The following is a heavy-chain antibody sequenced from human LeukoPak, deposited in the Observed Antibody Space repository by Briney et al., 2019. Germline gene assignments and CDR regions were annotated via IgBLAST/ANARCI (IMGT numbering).Heavy chain of an antibody. J-gene: IGHJ4*02. D-gene: IGHD3-10*01. V-gene: IGHV1-46*01. Sequence: GASVKVSCKASGYTFTSYYIHWVRQAPGQGLAWMGIINLSAGSTSYAQKFQGRVTMTRDMSTSTVYMELSSLRSEDTAVYYCAVVRGVRYYFDYWGQGTLVTVSS. CDR1: GYTFTSYY. CDR3: AVVRGVRYYFDY. CDR2: INLSAGST.